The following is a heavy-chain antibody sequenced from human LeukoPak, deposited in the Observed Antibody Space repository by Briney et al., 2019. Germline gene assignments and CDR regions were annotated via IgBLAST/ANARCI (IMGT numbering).Heavy chain of an antibody. CDR2: IKQDGSEK. J-gene: IGHJ4*02. D-gene: IGHD1-14*01. CDR1: GFTFRTYW. CDR3: ARAPVSGY. V-gene: IGHV3-7*01. Sequence: GGSLRLSCAGSGFTFRTYWISWVRQAPGKGLEWVANIKQDGSEKYYVDSVKGRFTISRDNAKNSVYLQMNSLRAEDTAVYYCARAPVSGYWGQGTLVTVSS.